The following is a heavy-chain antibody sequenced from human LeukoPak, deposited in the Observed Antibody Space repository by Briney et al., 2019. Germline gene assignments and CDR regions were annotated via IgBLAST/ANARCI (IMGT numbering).Heavy chain of an antibody. V-gene: IGHV3-7*01. CDR1: GFTFSGNW. D-gene: IGHD5-24*01. J-gene: IGHJ5*02. CDR3: AKLLGTATTYDP. Sequence: GGSLTLSCEASGFTFSGNWMSWVRQAPGKGLEWVASINPGGSQKLYVDSVKGRFTISRDNTKSSLYLQMNSLGAEDTAMYYCAKLLGTATTYDPWGQGTRVTVPS. CDR2: INPGGSQK.